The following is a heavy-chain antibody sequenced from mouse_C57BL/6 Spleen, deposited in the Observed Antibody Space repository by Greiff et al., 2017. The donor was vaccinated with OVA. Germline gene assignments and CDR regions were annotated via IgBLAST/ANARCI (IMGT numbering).Heavy chain of an antibody. CDR3: VRQGGNYHSWYFDV. CDR2: IRSKSNNYAT. J-gene: IGHJ1*03. Sequence: EVMLVESGGGLVQPKGSLKLSCAASGFSFNTYAMNWVRQAPGKGLEWVARIRSKSNNYATYYADSVKDRFTISRDDSESMLYLQMNNLKTEDTAMYYCVRQGGNYHSWYFDVWGTGTTVTVSS. CDR1: GFSFNTYA. D-gene: IGHD2-1*01. V-gene: IGHV10-1*01.